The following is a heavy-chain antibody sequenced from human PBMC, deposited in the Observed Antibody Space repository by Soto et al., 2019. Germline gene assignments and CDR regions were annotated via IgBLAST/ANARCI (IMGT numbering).Heavy chain of an antibody. D-gene: IGHD2-2*01. CDR3: ARALRGCSSTSCHATKFDP. Sequence: ASVKVSCKASGYTFTGYYMHWVRQAPGQGLEWMGWTNPNSGGTNYAQKFQGWVTMTRDTSISTAYMELSRLRSDDTAVYYCARALRGCSSTSCHATKFDPWGQGTLVTVSS. CDR2: TNPNSGGT. CDR1: GYTFTGYY. J-gene: IGHJ5*02. V-gene: IGHV1-2*04.